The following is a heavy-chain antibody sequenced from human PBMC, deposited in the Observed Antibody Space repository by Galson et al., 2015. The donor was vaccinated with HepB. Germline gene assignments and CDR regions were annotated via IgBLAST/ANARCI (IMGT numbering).Heavy chain of an antibody. CDR3: ARGGRLFDY. V-gene: IGHV3-48*01. Sequence: SLRLSCAASRFTFSSDSMNWVRQAPGKGLEWVSSINSGSTTVYYADSVKGRFTISRDKAKKSLYLQMNSLRAEDTAVYYCARGGRLFDYWGQGTLVTVSS. J-gene: IGHJ4*02. CDR2: INSGSTTV. CDR1: RFTFSSDS.